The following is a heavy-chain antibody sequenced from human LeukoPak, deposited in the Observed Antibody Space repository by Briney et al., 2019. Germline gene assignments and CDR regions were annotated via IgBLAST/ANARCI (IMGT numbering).Heavy chain of an antibody. CDR2: ISDSGGNT. D-gene: IGHD3-10*02. CDR3: ARDLHYYVAMDV. J-gene: IGHJ6*02. V-gene: IGHV3-23*01. CDR1: GFTFSSYE. Sequence: GGSLRLSCAASGFTFSSYEMNWVRQAPAKGLEWVSSISDSGGNTYYADSVKGRFAISRDNSKNTLFLQLHNLRVEDTALYYCARDLHYYVAMDVWGQGTTVTVSS.